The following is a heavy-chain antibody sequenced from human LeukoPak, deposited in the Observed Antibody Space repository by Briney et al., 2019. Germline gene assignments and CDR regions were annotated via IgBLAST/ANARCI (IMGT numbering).Heavy chain of an antibody. J-gene: IGHJ6*03. Sequence: SETLSLTCTVSGDSINRGYYWSWIRQPPGKGLEWIGSMYHSGSTYQNPSLKNRVTMSIDTSKNQFSLRLSFATAADTALYYCARVGPWVNPDYYYYYMDVWGKGTTVTVSS. CDR1: GDSINRGYY. V-gene: IGHV4-38-2*02. CDR3: ARVGPWVNPDYYYYYMDV. D-gene: IGHD1-14*01. CDR2: MYHSGST.